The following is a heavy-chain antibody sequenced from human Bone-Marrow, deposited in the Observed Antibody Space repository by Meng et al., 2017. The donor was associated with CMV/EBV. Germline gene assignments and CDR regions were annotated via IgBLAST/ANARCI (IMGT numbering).Heavy chain of an antibody. V-gene: IGHV1-2*02. Sequence: ASVKVSCKASGYTFTGYYMHWVRQAPGQGLEWMGWINPNSGGTNYAQKFQGRVTMTRDTSISTAYMELSRLRCDDTAVYYCARTEGDIVVVPAAIGPPGMDVWGQGTTVTVS. J-gene: IGHJ6*02. CDR2: INPNSGGT. D-gene: IGHD2-2*01. CDR1: GYTFTGYY. CDR3: ARTEGDIVVVPAAIGPPGMDV.